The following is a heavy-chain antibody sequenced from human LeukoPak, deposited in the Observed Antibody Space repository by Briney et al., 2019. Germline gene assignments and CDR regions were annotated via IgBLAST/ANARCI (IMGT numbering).Heavy chain of an antibody. Sequence: SETLSLTCTVSGGSLSSTGFYWAWIRQSPGKGLEWIGSIHYSGSTYYNPSLVSRLTISIDASKNHFILRLNSVTAADTAVYYCARLASGAWHWDYWGQGTLVTVSS. J-gene: IGHJ4*02. CDR2: IHYSGST. V-gene: IGHV4-39*01. CDR3: ARLASGAWHWDY. D-gene: IGHD5-12*01. CDR1: GGSLSSTGFY.